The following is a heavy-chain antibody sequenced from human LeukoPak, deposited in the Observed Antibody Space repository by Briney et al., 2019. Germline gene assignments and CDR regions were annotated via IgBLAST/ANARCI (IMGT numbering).Heavy chain of an antibody. J-gene: IGHJ6*02. V-gene: IGHV1-58*01. Sequence: GASVEVSCKASGFTFTSSAVQWVRQARGQRLEWIGWIVVGSGNTNYAQKFQERVTITRDMSTGTAYMELSSLRSEDTAVYYCAAAAAGPQYYYYYYGMDVWGQGTTVTVSS. D-gene: IGHD6-13*01. CDR3: AAAAAGPQYYYYYYGMDV. CDR2: IVVGSGNT. CDR1: GFTFTSSA.